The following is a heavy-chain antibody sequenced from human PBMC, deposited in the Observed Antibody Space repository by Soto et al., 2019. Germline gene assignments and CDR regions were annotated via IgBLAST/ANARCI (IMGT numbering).Heavy chain of an antibody. V-gene: IGHV5-51*01. D-gene: IGHD3-22*01. CDR2: IYPGDSDT. J-gene: IGHJ3*02. CDR3: ARAPAYYYDSSGYYRPGAFDI. Sequence: GESLKISCKGSGYSFTSYWIGWVRQMPGKGLEWMGIIYPGDSDTRYSPSFQGQVTISADKSISTAYLQWSSLKASDTAMYYCARAPAYYYDSSGYYRPGAFDIWGQGTMVTVSS. CDR1: GYSFTSYW.